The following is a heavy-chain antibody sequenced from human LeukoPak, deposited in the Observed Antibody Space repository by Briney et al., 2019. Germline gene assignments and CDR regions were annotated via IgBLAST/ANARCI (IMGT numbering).Heavy chain of an antibody. D-gene: IGHD6-13*01. Sequence: GESLKISCKGSGYSFISYWIGWVRQMPGKGLEWMGIIYPGDSDTRYSPSFQGQVTISADKSISTAYLQWSSLKASDTAMYYCARGVYSSSGARYDAFDIWGQGKMVTVSS. CDR2: IYPGDSDT. CDR3: ARGVYSSSGARYDAFDI. CDR1: GYSFISYW. J-gene: IGHJ3*02. V-gene: IGHV5-51*01.